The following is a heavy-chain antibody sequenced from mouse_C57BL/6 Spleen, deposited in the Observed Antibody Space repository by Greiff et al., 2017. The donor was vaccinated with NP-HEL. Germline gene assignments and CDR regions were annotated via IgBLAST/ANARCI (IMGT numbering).Heavy chain of an antibody. V-gene: IGHV5-17*01. CDR3: ARRPLWDYYAMDY. D-gene: IGHD1-1*02. J-gene: IGHJ4*01. Sequence: EVKLVESGGGLVKPGGSLKLSCAASGFTFSDYGMHWVRQAPEKGLEWVAYISSGSSTIYYVDTVKGRFTISRDNAKNTLFLQMTSLRSEDTAMYYCARRPLWDYYAMDYWGQGTSVTVSS. CDR1: GFTFSDYG. CDR2: ISSGSSTI.